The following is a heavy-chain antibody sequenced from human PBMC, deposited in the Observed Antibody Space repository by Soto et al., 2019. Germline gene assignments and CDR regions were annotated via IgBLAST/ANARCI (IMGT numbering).Heavy chain of an antibody. J-gene: IGHJ4*02. CDR1: GFTFSSYA. V-gene: IGHV3-23*01. CDR2: ISGSGGTT. D-gene: IGHD6-25*01. CDR3: AKFFVETGGSGGWPWTFHY. Sequence: EVQLLESGGGLVQPGRSLRLSCAASGFTFSSYAMSWVRQAPGKGLEWVSAISGSGGTTYYAASVKGRFTISRDNSKTTLFLQMNSLRAEDTAVYYCAKFFVETGGSGGWPWTFHYWGQGTLVTVSS.